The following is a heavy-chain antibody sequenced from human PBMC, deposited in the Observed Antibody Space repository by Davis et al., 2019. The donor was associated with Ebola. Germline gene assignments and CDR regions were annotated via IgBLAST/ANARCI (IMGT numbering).Heavy chain of an antibody. CDR1: GDSLSGFY. CDR2: IYYTGRV. V-gene: IGHV4-59*01. CDR3: ARGGQGVGAGRWLDP. Sequence: MPSETLSLTCSVSGDSLSGFYWSWIRQTPGKGLEWIGYIYYTGRVEYNPPLQSRVTISIDTSQSRFSLKLTSVTPAATAVYYCARGGQGVGAGRWLDPWGQGNLVIVSS. D-gene: IGHD1-26*01. J-gene: IGHJ5*02.